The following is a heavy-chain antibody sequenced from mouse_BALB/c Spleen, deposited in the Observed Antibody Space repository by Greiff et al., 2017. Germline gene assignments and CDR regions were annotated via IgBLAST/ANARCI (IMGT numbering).Heavy chain of an antibody. CDR3: AREGRWSFAD. J-gene: IGHJ3*01. V-gene: IGHV5-17*02. CDR2: ISSGSSTI. Sequence: EVNLVESGGGLAQPGGSRKLSCAASGFTFSSFGMHWVRQAPEKGLEWVAYISSGSSTIYYADTVKGRFTISRDNPKNTLFLQMTSLRSEDTAMYDCAREGRWSFADWGQGTLVTVSA. D-gene: IGHD2-3*01. CDR1: GFTFSSFG.